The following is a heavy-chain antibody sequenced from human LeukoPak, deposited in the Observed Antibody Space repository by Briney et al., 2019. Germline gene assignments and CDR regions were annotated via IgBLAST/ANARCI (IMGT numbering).Heavy chain of an antibody. D-gene: IGHD3-22*01. V-gene: IGHV3-23*01. CDR1: GFTFSSYA. CDR2: ISGSGGST. CDR3: AKKYYVSSGYYCTFDY. Sequence: GGSLRLSCAASGFTFSSYAMTWVRQAPGKGLEWVSAISGSGGSTYYADSVKGRFTISRDNPKNTLYLQMNSLRAEDTAVYYCAKKYYVSSGYYCTFDYGGQGTLVSVSS. J-gene: IGHJ4*02.